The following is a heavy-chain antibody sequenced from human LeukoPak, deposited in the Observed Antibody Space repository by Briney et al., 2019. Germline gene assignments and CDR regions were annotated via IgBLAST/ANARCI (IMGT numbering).Heavy chain of an antibody. CDR1: GFTFSSYW. J-gene: IGHJ4*02. CDR2: INSDGSST. Sequence: PGGSLRLSCAGSGFTFSSYWMHWVRQAPGKGLVWVSRINSDGSSTSYADSVKGRFTISRDNAKNTLYLQMNSLRAEDTAVYYCARDRAAAAGPYDYWGQGTLVTVSS. V-gene: IGHV3-74*01. D-gene: IGHD6-13*01. CDR3: ARDRAAAAGPYDY.